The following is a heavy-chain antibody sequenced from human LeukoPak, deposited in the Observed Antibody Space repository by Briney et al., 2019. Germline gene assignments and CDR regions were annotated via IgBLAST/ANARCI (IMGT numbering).Heavy chain of an antibody. CDR1: GFTFSSYA. CDR3: ASGLWLERGDDAFDI. D-gene: IGHD1-1*01. Sequence: PGGSLRLSCAASGFTFSSYAMNWVRQAPGKGLEWVSSISSSSSYIYYADSVKGRFTISRDNAKNSLYLQMNSLRAEDTAVYYCASGLWLERGDDAFDIWGQGTMVTVSS. V-gene: IGHV3-21*01. CDR2: ISSSSSYI. J-gene: IGHJ3*02.